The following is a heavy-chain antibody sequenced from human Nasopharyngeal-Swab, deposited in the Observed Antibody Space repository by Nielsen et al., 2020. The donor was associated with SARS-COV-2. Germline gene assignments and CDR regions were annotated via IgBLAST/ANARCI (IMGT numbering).Heavy chain of an antibody. V-gene: IGHV3-30*02. CDR2: IWYDGRNK. Sequence: GGSLRLSCAASGFTFSAYGMHWVRQAPGKGLDWVAFIWYDGRNKYYADSVKGRFTISRDNSNNTLSLQMNGLRAEDTAVYYCATSRGGGAYNYVLDYWGQGTLVTVSS. D-gene: IGHD3-16*01. CDR1: GFTFSAYG. J-gene: IGHJ4*02. CDR3: ATSRGGGAYNYVLDY.